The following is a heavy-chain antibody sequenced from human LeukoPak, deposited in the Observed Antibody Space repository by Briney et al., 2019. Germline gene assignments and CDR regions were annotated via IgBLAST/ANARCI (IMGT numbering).Heavy chain of an antibody. D-gene: IGHD3-10*01. CDR2: ISSSSSYI. V-gene: IGHV3-21*01. CDR3: AKVTMVRGVITALDY. CDR1: GFTFSSYS. Sequence: GGSLRLSCAASGFTFSSYSMNWVRQAPGKGLEWVSSISSSSSYIYYADSVKGRFTISRDNSKNTLYLQMNSLRAEDTAVYYCAKVTMVRGVITALDYWGQGTLVTVSS. J-gene: IGHJ4*02.